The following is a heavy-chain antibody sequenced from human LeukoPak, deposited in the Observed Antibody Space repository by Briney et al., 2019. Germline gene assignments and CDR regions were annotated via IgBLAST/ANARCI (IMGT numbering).Heavy chain of an antibody. D-gene: IGHD6-19*01. CDR2: IFGSGGSA. Sequence: GGSLRLSCTASGFAFGSYAMYWVRQAPGKGLEWVSGIFGSGGSAHYADSVKGRFTISRDNSKNTLYLQMNSLRAEDTAVYYCARDGPDSSGYFDYWGQGTLVTVSS. CDR3: ARDGPDSSGYFDY. J-gene: IGHJ4*02. CDR1: GFAFGSYA. V-gene: IGHV3-23*01.